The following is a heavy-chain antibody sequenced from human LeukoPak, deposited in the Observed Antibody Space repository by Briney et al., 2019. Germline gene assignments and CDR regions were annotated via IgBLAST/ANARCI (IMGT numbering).Heavy chain of an antibody. Sequence: GGSLRLSCAASGFKFSNHWMSWVRQAPGKGLEWVANIKQDGSEKYYVDSVKGRFTISRDNAKNSLYLQMNSLRVEDTAMYYCARCGGDGSCHELDIWGQGTMVTVSS. J-gene: IGHJ3*02. D-gene: IGHD2-15*01. V-gene: IGHV3-7*01. CDR3: ARCGGDGSCHELDI. CDR2: IKQDGSEK. CDR1: GFKFSNHW.